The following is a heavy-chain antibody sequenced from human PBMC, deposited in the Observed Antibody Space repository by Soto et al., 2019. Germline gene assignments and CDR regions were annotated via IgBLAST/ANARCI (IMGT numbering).Heavy chain of an antibody. Sequence: GASVKVSCKASGYTFTSYGISWVRQAPGQGLEWMGWISAYNGNTNYAQKLQGRVTMTTDTSTSTAYMELRSLRSDDTAVYYCARDDGILERHLTYYYYYGMDVWGQGTTVTVSS. V-gene: IGHV1-18*04. J-gene: IGHJ6*02. CDR2: ISAYNGNT. CDR1: GYTFTSYG. CDR3: ARDDGILERHLTYYYYYGMDV. D-gene: IGHD1-1*01.